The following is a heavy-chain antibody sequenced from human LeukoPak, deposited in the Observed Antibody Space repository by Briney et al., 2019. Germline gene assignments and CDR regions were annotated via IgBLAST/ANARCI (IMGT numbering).Heavy chain of an antibody. Sequence: SETLSLTCAVYGGSFSGYYWSWIRQPPGKGLEWIGEINHSGSTNYNPSLKSRVTISVDTSKNQFSLKLSSVTAADTAVYYCARGGQSGSYFFFRYNWFDPWGQGTLVTVSS. CDR1: GGSFSGYY. V-gene: IGHV4-34*01. J-gene: IGHJ5*02. D-gene: IGHD1-26*01. CDR2: INHSGST. CDR3: ARGGQSGSYFFFRYNWFDP.